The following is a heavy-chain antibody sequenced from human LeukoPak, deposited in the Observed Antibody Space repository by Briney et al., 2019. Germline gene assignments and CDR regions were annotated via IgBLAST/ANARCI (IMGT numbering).Heavy chain of an antibody. V-gene: IGHV4-59*01. CDR2: IYYSGPT. CDR3: ARGVYIAAAQYGY. D-gene: IGHD6-13*01. CDR1: GGSISSYY. Sequence: SETLSLTCTVSGGSISSYYWSWIRQPPGKGLEWIGYIYYSGPTNYNPSLKSRVTISVDTSKNQFSLKLSSVTAADTAVYYCARGVYIAAAQYGYWGQGTLVSVSS. J-gene: IGHJ4*02.